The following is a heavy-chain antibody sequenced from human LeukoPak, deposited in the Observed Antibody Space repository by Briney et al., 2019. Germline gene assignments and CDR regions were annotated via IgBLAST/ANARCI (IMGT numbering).Heavy chain of an antibody. D-gene: IGHD2-15*01. J-gene: IGHJ3*01. CDR2: IYWDDDK. CDR1: GFSLSTSGVG. CDR3: AHRGRYCSDSYCYGAFHV. V-gene: IGHV2-5*02. Sequence: SGPTLVKPTQPLTLTFTFSGFSLSTSGVGVGWIRQPPGKALEWLALIYWDDDKRYCPSLKRRLTITKNTSKNQLVLTMTNMDPLDTATYYCAHRGRYCSDSYCYGAFHVWGQGTMVTVSS.